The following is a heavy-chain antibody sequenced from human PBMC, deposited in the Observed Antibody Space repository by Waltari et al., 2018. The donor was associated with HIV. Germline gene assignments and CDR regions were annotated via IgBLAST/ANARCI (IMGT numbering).Heavy chain of an antibody. CDR1: GDSMTSSSYY. CDR2: MSYSGST. D-gene: IGHD4-4*01. V-gene: IGHV4-39*01. CDR3: ARSFSGYSNYFDP. Sequence: QLQLQESGPGLVKSSETLSLTCTVSGDSMTSSSYYLGWILQPPGKGLEWIGSMSYSGSTYHNPSLRSRLTISVDTSKNQFSLKLTSVTAADTALYYCARSFSGYSNYFDPWGQGTLVTVSS. J-gene: IGHJ5*02.